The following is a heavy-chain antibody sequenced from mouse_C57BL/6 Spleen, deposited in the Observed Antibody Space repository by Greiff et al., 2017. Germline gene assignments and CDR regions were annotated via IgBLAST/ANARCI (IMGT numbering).Heavy chain of an antibody. V-gene: IGHV3-1*01. D-gene: IGHD4-1*01. CDR1: GYSITSGYD. CDR3: ARGTGTEGFDY. CDR2: ISYSGST. Sequence: EVKVEESGPGMVKPSQSLSLTCTVTGYSITSGYDWHWIRHFPGNKLEWMGYISYSGSTNYNPSLKSRISITHDTSKNHFFLKLNSVTTEDTATDYGARGTGTEGFDYWGQGTTLTVSS. J-gene: IGHJ2*01.